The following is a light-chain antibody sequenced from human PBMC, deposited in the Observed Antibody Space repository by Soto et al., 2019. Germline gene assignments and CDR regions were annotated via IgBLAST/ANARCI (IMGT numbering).Light chain of an antibody. CDR3: GTWDSSLSALL. CDR1: KSNIGSNY. CDR2: DNH. J-gene: IGLJ2*01. V-gene: IGLV1-51*01. Sequence: QSALTQPPSVSATPGQKVTISCSGGKSNIGSNYVSWYQQIPGTAPKLLIYDNHKRASGIPDRFSGSTSGTSATLGITGLQPGDEADYYCGTWDSSLSALLFGGGTKLTVL.